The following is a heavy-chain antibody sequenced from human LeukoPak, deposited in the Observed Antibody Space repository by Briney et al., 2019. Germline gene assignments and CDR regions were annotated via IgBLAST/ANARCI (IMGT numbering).Heavy chain of an antibody. CDR3: ARKGLGGELGGFDY. D-gene: IGHD1-26*01. CDR1: GFTFSSYW. Sequence: PGGSLRLSCAASGFTFSSYWMSWVRQAPGKGLEWVANIKQDGSEKYYVDSVKGRFTISRDNAKNSLYLQMNSLRAEDTALYHCARKGLGGELGGFDYWGQGTLVTVSS. V-gene: IGHV3-7*03. J-gene: IGHJ4*02. CDR2: IKQDGSEK.